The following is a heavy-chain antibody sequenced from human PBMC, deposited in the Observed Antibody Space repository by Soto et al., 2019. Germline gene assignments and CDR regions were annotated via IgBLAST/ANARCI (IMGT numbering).Heavy chain of an antibody. J-gene: IGHJ6*02. CDR1: GGSFSCYY. V-gene: IGHV4-34*01. Sequence: SDTLSLTCAVYGGSFSCYYWSWIRQPPGKGLEWIGEINHSGSTNYNPSLKSRVTISVDTSKNQFSLKLSSVTAADTAVYYCARSTMIVVVTTPLAYSGMDVWGQGTTVTVSS. CDR3: ARSTMIVVVTTPLAYSGMDV. CDR2: INHSGST. D-gene: IGHD3-22*01.